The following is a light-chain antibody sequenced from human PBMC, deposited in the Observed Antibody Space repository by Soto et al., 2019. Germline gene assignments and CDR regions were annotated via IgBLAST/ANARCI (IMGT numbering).Light chain of an antibody. V-gene: IGKV3-11*01. Sequence: EIVLTQSPATLSLYPGERATLXXRASQSVSRYLAWYQQKPGQAPGXLIYDASYRATGIPARFSGSGSGTDFTLTISSLEPEDFAVYYCQQRSNWITFGQGTRLEIK. J-gene: IGKJ5*01. CDR3: QQRSNWIT. CDR1: QSVSRY. CDR2: DAS.